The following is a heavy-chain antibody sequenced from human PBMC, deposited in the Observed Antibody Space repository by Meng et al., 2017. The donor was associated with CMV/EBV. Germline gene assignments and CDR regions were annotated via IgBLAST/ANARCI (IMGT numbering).Heavy chain of an antibody. D-gene: IGHD2-21*01. Sequence: QAQLQASGPGLVKPSEPLSLTCTVCGGSISSYYWCWIRPHAGKGLEWIVRIYTSGSTNYNPSLKSRVTMSVDTSKNQFSLKLSSVTAADTAVYYCARGSYYRYVIDYWGQGTLVTVSS. J-gene: IGHJ4*02. V-gene: IGHV4-4*07. CDR2: IYTSGST. CDR3: ARGSYYRYVIDY. CDR1: GGSISSYY.